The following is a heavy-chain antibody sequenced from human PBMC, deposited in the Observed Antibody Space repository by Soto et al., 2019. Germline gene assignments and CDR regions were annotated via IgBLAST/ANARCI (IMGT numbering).Heavy chain of an antibody. J-gene: IGHJ5*02. CDR2: ISSSSSYI. V-gene: IGHV3-11*06. CDR1: GFTFSDYY. D-gene: IGHD3-22*01. CDR3: ARALYYYDSSGYYGS. Sequence: GGSLRLSCAASGFTFSDYYMSWIRQAPGKGLEWVSYISSSSSYIYYADSVKGRFTISRDNAKNSLYLQMNSLRAEDTAVYYCARALYYYDSSGYYGSWGQGTLVTVSS.